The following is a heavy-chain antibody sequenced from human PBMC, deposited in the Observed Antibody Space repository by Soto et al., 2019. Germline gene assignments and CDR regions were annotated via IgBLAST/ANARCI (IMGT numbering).Heavy chain of an antibody. J-gene: IGHJ6*02. V-gene: IGHV3-23*01. CDR3: AKSVGGRRFYYDSSNWYYYYGMDV. CDR1: GFTFSSYA. Sequence: LRLSCAASGFTFSSYAMSWVRQAPGKGLEWVSAISGSGGSTYYADSVKGRFTISRDNSKNTLYLQMNSLRAEDTAVYYCAKSVGGRRFYYDSSNWYYYYGMDVWGQGTTVTVSS. CDR2: ISGSGGST. D-gene: IGHD3-22*01.